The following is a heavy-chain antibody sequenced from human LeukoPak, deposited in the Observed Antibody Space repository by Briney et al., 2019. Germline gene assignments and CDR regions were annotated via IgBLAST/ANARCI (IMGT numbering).Heavy chain of an antibody. CDR2: IYISGNT. V-gene: IGHV4-4*07. CDR1: RGSLNTYY. CDR3: ARERRLLRGDAFDV. Sequence: SETLSLTCIVSRGSLNTYYWSWIRQPAGKGLEWIGRIYISGNTNYNPSLQSRVTMSVDTSKNQFSLKVSSVTAADTAVYYCARERRLLRGDAFDVWGQGTRVTVSS. D-gene: IGHD4-23*01. J-gene: IGHJ3*01.